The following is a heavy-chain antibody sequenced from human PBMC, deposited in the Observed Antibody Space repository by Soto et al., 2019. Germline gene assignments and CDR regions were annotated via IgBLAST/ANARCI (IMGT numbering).Heavy chain of an antibody. J-gene: IGHJ4*02. Sequence: SGPTLGNPTQTLTLTCTFSGFSISTSGMCVSWIRQPPGKALEWLARIDWDDDKYYSTSLKTRLTISKDTSKNQVVLTMTNMDPVDTATYYCARMGQYYDILTGYWSGYYFDYWAQGTLVTVSS. CDR2: IDWDDDK. CDR3: ARMGQYYDILTGYWSGYYFDY. V-gene: IGHV2-70*11. CDR1: GFSISTSGMC. D-gene: IGHD3-9*01.